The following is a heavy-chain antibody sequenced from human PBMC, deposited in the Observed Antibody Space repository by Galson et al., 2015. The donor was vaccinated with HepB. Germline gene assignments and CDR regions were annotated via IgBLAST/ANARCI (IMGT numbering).Heavy chain of an antibody. Sequence: SVKVSCKASGYTFTSYYMHWVRQAPGQGLEWMGIINPSGGSTSYAQKFQGRVTMTRDTSTSTVYMELSSLRSEDTAVYYCARDKDIGYCSGGSCYLFDYWGQGTLVTVSS. CDR3: ARDKDIGYCSGGSCYLFDY. CDR1: GYTFTSYY. CDR2: INPSGGST. J-gene: IGHJ4*02. V-gene: IGHV1-46*03. D-gene: IGHD2-15*01.